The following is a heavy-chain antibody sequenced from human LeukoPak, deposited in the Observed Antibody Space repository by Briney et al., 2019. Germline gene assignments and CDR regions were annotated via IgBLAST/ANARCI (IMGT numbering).Heavy chain of an antibody. J-gene: IGHJ4*02. D-gene: IGHD1-14*01. CDR1: GFTVTDNY. CDR2: IYSGGST. CDR3: ARDSGTRHLFDY. Sequence: GGSLRLSCAASGFTVTDNYMNWVRQSSGKGLEWVSVIYSGGSTYYADSVKGRFTISRDNSKNTLYLQMNSLRAEDTAVYYCARDSGTRHLFDYWGQGTLVTVSS. V-gene: IGHV3-53*01.